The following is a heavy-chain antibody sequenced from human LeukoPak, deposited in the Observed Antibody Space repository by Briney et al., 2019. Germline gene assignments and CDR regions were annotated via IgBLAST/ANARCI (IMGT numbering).Heavy chain of an antibody. J-gene: IGHJ5*02. CDR1: GYTFTSYG. CDR3: AREFEYTSSYWFDP. V-gene: IGHV1-18*01. Sequence: RASVKVSCKASGYTFTSYGISLVRQAPGQGLEWMGWISAYNGNTNYAQKLQGRVTMTTDTSTSTAYMELRSLRSDDTAVYYCAREFEYTSSYWFDPWGQGTLVTVSS. D-gene: IGHD6-6*01. CDR2: ISAYNGNT.